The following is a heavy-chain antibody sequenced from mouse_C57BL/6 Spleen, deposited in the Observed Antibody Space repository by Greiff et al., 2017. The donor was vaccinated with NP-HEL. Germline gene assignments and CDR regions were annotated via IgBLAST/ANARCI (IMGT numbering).Heavy chain of an antibody. CDR2: IYPGDGDT. J-gene: IGHJ2*01. CDR1: GYAFSSSW. V-gene: IGHV1-82*01. CDR3: ARWGGSSPFDY. Sequence: QVQLQQSGPELVKPGASVKISCKASGYAFSSSWMNWVKQRPGKGLEWIGRIYPGDGDTNYNGKFKGKATLTADKSSSTAYMQLSSLTSDDSAVYFCARWGGSSPFDYWGQGTTLTVSS. D-gene: IGHD1-1*01.